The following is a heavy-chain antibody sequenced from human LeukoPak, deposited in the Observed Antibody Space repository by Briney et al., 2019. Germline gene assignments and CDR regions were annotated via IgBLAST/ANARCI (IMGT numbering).Heavy chain of an antibody. CDR3: ARRVATAPMYAFDI. CDR1: GYTFTDYY. Sequence: ASVKVSCKASGYTFTDYYMHWVRQAPGQGLEWMGWINPNSGGTNYAQKFQGWVTMTRDTSISTAYMELSRLRSDDTAVYYCARRVATAPMYAFDIWGQGTMVTVSS. CDR2: INPNSGGT. V-gene: IGHV1-2*04. J-gene: IGHJ3*02. D-gene: IGHD6-13*01.